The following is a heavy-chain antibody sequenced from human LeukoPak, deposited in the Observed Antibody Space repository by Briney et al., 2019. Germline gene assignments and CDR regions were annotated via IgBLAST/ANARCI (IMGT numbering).Heavy chain of an antibody. CDR1: GYTFTGYY. CDR2: INPNSGGT. D-gene: IGHD3-22*01. Sequence: VASVKVSCKASGYTFTGYYMHWVRQAPGQGLEWMGWINPNSGGTNYAQKFQGRVTMTRDTSISTAYMELSRLRSDDTAVYYCARGYYYDSSGSGWWGQGTLVTVSS. V-gene: IGHV1-2*02. J-gene: IGHJ4*02. CDR3: ARGYYYDSSGSGW.